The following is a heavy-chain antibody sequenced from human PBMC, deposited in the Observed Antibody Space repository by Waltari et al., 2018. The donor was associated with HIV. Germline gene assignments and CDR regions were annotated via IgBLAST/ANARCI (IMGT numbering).Heavy chain of an antibody. CDR2: INSDGSST. J-gene: IGHJ6*02. V-gene: IGHV3-74*01. CDR3: ASGYSSSWRSDYYYYGMDV. Sequence: EVQLVESGGGLVQPGGSLRLSCAASGFTFSSYCMHWFRQAPGKGLVWVSRINSDGSSTSYADSVKGRFTISRDNAKNTLYLQMNSLRAEDTAVYYCASGYSSSWRSDYYYYGMDVWGQGTTVTVSS. D-gene: IGHD6-13*01. CDR1: GFTFSSYC.